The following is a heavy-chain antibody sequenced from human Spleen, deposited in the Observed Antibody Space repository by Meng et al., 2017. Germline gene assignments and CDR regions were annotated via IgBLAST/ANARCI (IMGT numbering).Heavy chain of an antibody. V-gene: IGHV1-69-2*01. Sequence: ERHLVQSGAEVTKPGATVKISCKVSGHTFTDYYVHWVQQAPGKGLEWMGLVDPEDGETKYAEKFQGRVTITADTSTDTAYVELSSLRSEDTAVYYCATFMWRNDFDYWGQGTLVTVSS. CDR1: GHTFTDYY. CDR2: VDPEDGET. CDR3: ATFMWRNDFDY. J-gene: IGHJ4*02. D-gene: IGHD1-1*01.